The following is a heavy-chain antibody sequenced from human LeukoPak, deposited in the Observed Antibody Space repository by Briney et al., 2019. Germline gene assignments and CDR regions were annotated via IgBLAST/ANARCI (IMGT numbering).Heavy chain of an antibody. CDR3: ARDPYDLRTVLLWFGEFH. D-gene: IGHD3-10*01. CDR1: GFTFSSYG. V-gene: IGHV3-33*01. J-gene: IGHJ4*02. Sequence: GRSLRLSCAASGFTFSSYGMHWVRQAPGKGLEWVAVIWYDGSNKYYADSVKGRFTISRDNSKNTLYLQMNSLRAEDTAVYYCARDPYDLRTVLLWFGEFHWGQGTLVTVSS. CDR2: IWYDGSNK.